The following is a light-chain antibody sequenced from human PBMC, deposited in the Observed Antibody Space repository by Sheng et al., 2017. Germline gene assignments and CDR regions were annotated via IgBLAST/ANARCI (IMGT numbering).Light chain of an antibody. CDR3: QQYNNWPPWT. CDR1: QSVSSN. Sequence: ETVMTQSPATLSVSPGERATLSCRASQSVSSNLAWYQQKPGQAPRLLIYGASTRATGIPARFSGSGSGTEFTLTISSLQSEDFAVYYCQQYNNWPPWTFGQGTEGGNQT. V-gene: IGKV3-15*01. J-gene: IGKJ1*01. CDR2: GAS.